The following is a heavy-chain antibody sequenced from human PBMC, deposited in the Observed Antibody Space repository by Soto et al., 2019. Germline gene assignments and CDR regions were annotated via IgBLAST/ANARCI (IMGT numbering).Heavy chain of an antibody. CDR3: AFTYYYGSGSYYNAYYYYYYGMDV. Sequence: GGSLRLSCSASGFTFSSYAMHWVRQAPGKGLEYVSAISSNGGSTYYADSVKGRFTISRDNSKNTLYLQMSSLRAEDTAVYYCAFTYYYGSGSYYNAYYYYYYGMDVWGQGTTVTVSS. CDR1: GFTFSSYA. D-gene: IGHD3-10*01. J-gene: IGHJ6*02. CDR2: ISSNGGST. V-gene: IGHV3-64D*08.